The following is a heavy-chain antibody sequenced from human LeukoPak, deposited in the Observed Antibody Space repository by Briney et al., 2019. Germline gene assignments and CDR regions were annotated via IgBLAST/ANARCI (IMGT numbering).Heavy chain of an antibody. V-gene: IGHV4-34*01. D-gene: IGHD2-2*01. CDR3: ARGPLTSSTSLYYFDY. J-gene: IGHJ4*02. CDR1: GGSFSGYY. CDR2: INHSGST. Sequence: SETLSLTCAVYGGSFSGYYWSWIRQPPGKGLEWIGEINHSGSTNYNPSLKSRVTISVDTSKNQFYLKLSSVTAADTAVYYCARGPLTSSTSLYYFDYWGQGALVTVSS.